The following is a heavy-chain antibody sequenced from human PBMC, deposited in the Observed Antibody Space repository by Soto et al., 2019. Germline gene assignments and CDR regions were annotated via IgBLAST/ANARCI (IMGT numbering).Heavy chain of an antibody. CDR2: IYSGGST. Sequence: EVQLVESGGGLVQPGGSLRLSCAASGFTVSSNYMSWVRQAPGKGLEWVSVIYSGGSTYYADSVKGRFTISRDNSKNTLYLQMNSLRAEDTAVYYCARAGQRYCSGGSGLDYFDYWGQGTLVTVSS. V-gene: IGHV3-66*01. D-gene: IGHD2-15*01. J-gene: IGHJ4*02. CDR3: ARAGQRYCSGGSGLDYFDY. CDR1: GFTVSSNY.